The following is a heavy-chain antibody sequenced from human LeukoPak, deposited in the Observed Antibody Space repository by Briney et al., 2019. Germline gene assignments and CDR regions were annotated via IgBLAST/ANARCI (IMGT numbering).Heavy chain of an antibody. CDR1: GGTFSSYA. CDR2: IIPIFGTA. Sequence: GSSVKVSCKASGGTFSSYAISWVRPAPGQGLEWMGGIIPIFGTADYAQKFQGRVTITADESTSTAYMELSGLRSEDTAVYYCARAYCSGGSCYPFYYGMDVWGKGTTVTVSS. J-gene: IGHJ6*04. D-gene: IGHD2-15*01. CDR3: ARAYCSGGSCYPFYYGMDV. V-gene: IGHV1-69*01.